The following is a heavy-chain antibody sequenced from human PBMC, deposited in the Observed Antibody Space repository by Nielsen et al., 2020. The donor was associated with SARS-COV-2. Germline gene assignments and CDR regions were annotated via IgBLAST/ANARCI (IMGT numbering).Heavy chain of an antibody. Sequence: GESLKISCAASGFTFSSYGMHWVRQAPGKGLEWVAVISYDGSNKYYADSVKGRFTISRDNSKNTLYLQMNSLRAEDTAVYYCARDPESYDILTDYGMDVWGQGTTVTVSS. CDR2: ISYDGSNK. V-gene: IGHV3-30*03. D-gene: IGHD3-9*01. CDR1: GFTFSSYG. J-gene: IGHJ6*02. CDR3: ARDPESYDILTDYGMDV.